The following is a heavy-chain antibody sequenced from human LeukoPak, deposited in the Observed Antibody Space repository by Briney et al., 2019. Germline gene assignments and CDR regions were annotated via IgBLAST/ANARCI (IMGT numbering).Heavy chain of an antibody. CDR1: GGSFSGYY. J-gene: IGHJ4*02. CDR3: ARGGSSSWPRAPRYFDY. Sequence: SETLSLTCAVYGGSFSGYYWSWIRQPPGKGLEWIGEINHSGSTNYNPSLKSRVTISVDTSKNQFSLKLSSVTAADTAVYYCARGGSSSWPRAPRYFDYWGQGTLVTVSS. D-gene: IGHD6-13*01. CDR2: INHSGST. V-gene: IGHV4-34*01.